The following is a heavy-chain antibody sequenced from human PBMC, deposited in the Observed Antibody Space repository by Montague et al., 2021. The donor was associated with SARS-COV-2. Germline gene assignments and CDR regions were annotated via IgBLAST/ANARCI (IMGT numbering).Heavy chain of an antibody. J-gene: IGHJ1*01. CDR2: ISYSGST. Sequence: SETLSLTCTVSGASVRSGNSYWNWIRQPPGKGLEWIGYISYSGSTNYSPSLKSRDTISVDTSKNQLSLKVISATAADTAVYYCARFGYESVGYYYIYPDWGQGTLVTVSS. V-gene: IGHV4-61*01. D-gene: IGHD3-22*01. CDR1: GASVRSGNSY. CDR3: ARFGYESVGYYYIYPD.